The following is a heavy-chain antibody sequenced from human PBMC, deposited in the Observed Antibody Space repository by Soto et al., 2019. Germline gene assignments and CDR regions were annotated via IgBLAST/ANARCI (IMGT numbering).Heavy chain of an antibody. CDR3: ARGDRGAFDL. CDR2: IHSDGSST. V-gene: IGHV3-74*01. D-gene: IGHD1-26*01. Sequence: EVQLLESGGGLVQPGESLRLSCAASGFTFSYYWMHWVRQAPGMGLVWVSRIHSDGSSTTYADSVKGRFTISRDNARNTMYLKKNSLRAEDTAVYYCARGDRGAFDLWGQGTVLTVSS. CDR1: GFTFSYYW. J-gene: IGHJ3*01.